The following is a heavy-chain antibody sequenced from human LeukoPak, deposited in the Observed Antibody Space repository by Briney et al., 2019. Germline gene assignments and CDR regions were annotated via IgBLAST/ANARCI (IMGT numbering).Heavy chain of an antibody. CDR3: ARTYYDSGAYYRRAFDI. D-gene: IGHD3-22*01. CDR1: GGSLSTYY. CDR2: IYNSRST. J-gene: IGHJ3*02. V-gene: IGHV4-59*01. Sequence: RPSETLSLTCTVSGGSLSTYYWSWIRQPPGKGLEWIAYIYNSRSTNSNPSLKSRVTISVDTSKNQFSLRLSSVTAADTAVYYCARTYYDSGAYYRRAFDIWGQGTMVSVSS.